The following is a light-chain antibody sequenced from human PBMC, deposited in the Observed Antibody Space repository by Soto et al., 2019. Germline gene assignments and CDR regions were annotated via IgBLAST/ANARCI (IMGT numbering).Light chain of an antibody. CDR2: AAY. CDR1: QAISNS. CDR3: QTYNTARPT. J-gene: IGKJ5*01. V-gene: IGKV1-27*01. Sequence: DIQMTQSPSSLSVSMGDRVAIFCRASQAISNSVAWYKPKPGTPPQLLIYAAYNLQSGVPSRFSGSGSGTDFTLTISSLQPEDVAIYYCQTYNTARPTFGQGTRLEIK.